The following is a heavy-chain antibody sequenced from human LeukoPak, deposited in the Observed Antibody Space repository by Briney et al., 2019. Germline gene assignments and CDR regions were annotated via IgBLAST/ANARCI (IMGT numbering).Heavy chain of an antibody. Sequence: ASVKVSCKASGYTFTGYYMHWVRQAPGQGLEWMGWINPNSGGTNYAQKFQGRVTMTRDTSISTAYMELSRLRSDDTAVYYCARDPSNRGFGGPPEYYFDYWGQGTLVTVSS. CDR1: GYTFTGYY. CDR2: INPNSGGT. J-gene: IGHJ4*02. V-gene: IGHV1-2*02. CDR3: ARDPSNRGFGGPPEYYFDY. D-gene: IGHD3-3*01.